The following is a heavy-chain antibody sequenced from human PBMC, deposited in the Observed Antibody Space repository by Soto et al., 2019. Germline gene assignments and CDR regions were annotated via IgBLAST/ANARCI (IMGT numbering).Heavy chain of an antibody. CDR2: IWYDGSNK. Sequence: GGSLRLSCAASGFTFSSYGMHWVRQAPGKGLEWVAVIWYDGSNKYYADSVKGRFTISRDNSKNTLYLQMNSLRAEDTAVYYCARDLNDFWSGYLSLDYWGQGTLVTVSS. V-gene: IGHV3-33*01. J-gene: IGHJ4*02. CDR3: ARDLNDFWSGYLSLDY. D-gene: IGHD3-3*01. CDR1: GFTFSSYG.